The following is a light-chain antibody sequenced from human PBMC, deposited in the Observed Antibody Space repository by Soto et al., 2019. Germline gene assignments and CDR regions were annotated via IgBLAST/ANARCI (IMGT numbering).Light chain of an antibody. V-gene: IGKV4-1*01. J-gene: IGKJ2*01. CDR1: QSVLYSSNNKNY. CDR3: QQYYDSPYT. Sequence: DIVMTQSPDSLAVSLGERATINCKSSQSVLYSSNNKNYLAWYQQKPGQPPKLLIYWASTRESGVPDRFSGSGSGIDFTLAISSVEAEDVAVYYCQQYYDSPYTFGQGTKLEIK. CDR2: WAS.